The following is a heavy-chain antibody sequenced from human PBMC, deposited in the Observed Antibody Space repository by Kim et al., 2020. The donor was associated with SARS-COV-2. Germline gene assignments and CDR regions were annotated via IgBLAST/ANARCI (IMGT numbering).Heavy chain of an antibody. Sequence: RFTLSRDNSTNTLYLQMNSLRAEDTAVYYCARGGSNYYGSSGYGEGAFDIWGQGTMVTVSS. V-gene: IGHV3-30*01. D-gene: IGHD3-22*01. CDR3: ARGGSNYYGSSGYGEGAFDI. J-gene: IGHJ3*02.